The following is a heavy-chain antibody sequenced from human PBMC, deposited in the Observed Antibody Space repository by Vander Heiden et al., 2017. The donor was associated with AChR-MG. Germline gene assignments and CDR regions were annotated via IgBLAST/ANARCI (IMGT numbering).Heavy chain of an antibody. CDR3: TRSNGDH. J-gene: IGHJ4*02. Sequence: EVYLVESGGGLVQPGESLRISCSASGFSFSNYVGHWVRRAPEKGLEYVSGITSNGDTTYYADSVRGRFSISRDNSKSTLYLQMSNLRPEDTADYYCTRSNGDHWGQGTLVTVSS. D-gene: IGHD2-8*01. CDR2: ITSNGDTT. V-gene: IGHV3-64D*06. CDR1: GFSFSNYV.